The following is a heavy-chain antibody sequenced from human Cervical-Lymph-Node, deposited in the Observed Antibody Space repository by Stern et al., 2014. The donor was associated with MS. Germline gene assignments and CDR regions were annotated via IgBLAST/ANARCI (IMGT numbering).Heavy chain of an antibody. V-gene: IGHV5-51*01. CDR2: IYPGDSDT. D-gene: IGHD1-26*01. CDR1: GYSFTLYW. J-gene: IGHJ4*02. Sequence: VQLVQSGAEMKKPGESLKISCKGSGYSFTLYWIGWVRQMPGKGLEWMGIIYPGDSDTRSSPAFQGQATVSADKSISTAYRQWSSLKASDTAMYYCAALVRGSYVYWGQGTLVTVSS. CDR3: AALVRGSYVY.